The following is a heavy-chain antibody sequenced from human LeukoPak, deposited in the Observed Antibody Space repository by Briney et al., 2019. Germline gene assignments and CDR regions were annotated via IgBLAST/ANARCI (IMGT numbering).Heavy chain of an antibody. D-gene: IGHD3-10*01. CDR2: IYHTGST. Sequence: SQTLSLTCTVSGASISCGTYSWSWIRQPPGEGLEWIGYIYHTGSTYYNPSLKSRVTISVDRSKNQFSLNLNSVTAADTALYYCARGDGSGSGRWFDPWGQGSLVTVSS. CDR3: ARGDGSGSGRWFDP. J-gene: IGHJ5*02. CDR1: GASISCGTYS. V-gene: IGHV4-30-2*01.